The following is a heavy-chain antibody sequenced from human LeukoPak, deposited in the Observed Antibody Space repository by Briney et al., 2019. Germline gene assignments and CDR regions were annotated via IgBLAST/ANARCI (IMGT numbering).Heavy chain of an antibody. Sequence: GGSLRLSCAASGFTFSSYDMHWVRQATGKGLEWVSAIGTAGDTYYPGSVKGRFTISRENAKNSLYLQMNSLRAGDTAVYYCAKLCSGSYSGYWGQGTLVTVSS. V-gene: IGHV3-13*01. CDR2: IGTAGDT. CDR1: GFTFSSYD. J-gene: IGHJ4*02. CDR3: AKLCSGSYSGY. D-gene: IGHD1-26*01.